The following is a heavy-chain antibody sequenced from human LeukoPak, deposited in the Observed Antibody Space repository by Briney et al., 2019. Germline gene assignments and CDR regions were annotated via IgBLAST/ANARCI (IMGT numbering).Heavy chain of an antibody. D-gene: IGHD3-10*01. V-gene: IGHV1-2*02. CDR2: INPNSGGT. Sequence: ASVEVSCKASGYTFTGYYMHWVRQAPGQGLEWMGWINPNSGGTNYAQKFQGRVTMTRDTSISTAYMELSRLRSDDTAVYYCARGQMVRGVMVCNWFDPWGQGTLVTVSS. J-gene: IGHJ5*02. CDR1: GYTFTGYY. CDR3: ARGQMVRGVMVCNWFDP.